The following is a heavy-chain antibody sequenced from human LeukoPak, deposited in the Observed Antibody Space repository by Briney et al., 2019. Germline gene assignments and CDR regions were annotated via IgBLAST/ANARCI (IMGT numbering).Heavy chain of an antibody. CDR3: ARGWDAFDI. J-gene: IGHJ3*02. D-gene: IGHD5-24*01. V-gene: IGHV3-74*01. Sequence: GGSLRLSCAASGFTFSSYWMHWVRQAPWKGLVWVSRINSDGSSTSYAEFVKGRFTISRDNAKKTLYMQMNGLRAEDTAVYYCARGWDAFDIWGQGTMVTVSS. CDR2: INSDGSST. CDR1: GFTFSSYW.